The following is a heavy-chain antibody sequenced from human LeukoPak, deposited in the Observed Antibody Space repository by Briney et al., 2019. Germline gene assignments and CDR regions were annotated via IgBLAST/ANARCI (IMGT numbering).Heavy chain of an antibody. V-gene: IGHV1-8*01. Sequence: ASVKVSCKASGYTFTSYDINWVRQATGQGLEWMGWMNPNSGNTGYAQKFQGRVTMTRNTSISTAYMELSSLRSEDTAVYYCASTGSGSYYNAAEDAFDIWGQGTMVTVS. CDR3: ASTGSGSYYNAAEDAFDI. CDR2: MNPNSGNT. CDR1: GYTFTSYD. J-gene: IGHJ3*02. D-gene: IGHD3-10*01.